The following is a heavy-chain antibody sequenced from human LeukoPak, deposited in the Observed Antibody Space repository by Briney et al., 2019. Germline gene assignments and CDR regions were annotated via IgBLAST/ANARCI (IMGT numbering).Heavy chain of an antibody. CDR3: ARAAADYNWFDP. Sequence: ASVKVSCKASGYTFTGYYMHWVRQAPGQGLEWMGWINPNSGGTNYAQKFQGRVTMTRDTSISTAYMELSRLRSDDTAVYYCARAAADYNWFDPWGQGTLVTVSS. D-gene: IGHD6-13*01. V-gene: IGHV1-2*02. CDR2: INPNSGGT. J-gene: IGHJ5*02. CDR1: GYTFTGYY.